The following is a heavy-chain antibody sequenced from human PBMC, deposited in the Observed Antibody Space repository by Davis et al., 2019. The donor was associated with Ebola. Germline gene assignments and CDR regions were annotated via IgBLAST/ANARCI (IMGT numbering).Heavy chain of an antibody. V-gene: IGHV4-34*01. CDR2: INHSEST. CDR1: GGSFTGYY. D-gene: IGHD3-16*01. J-gene: IGHJ4*02. Sequence: PSETLSLTCAVYGGSFTGYYWSWIRQPPGKGLEWIGEINHSESTNYNPSLKSRVTISLDTSKNQFFLRLNSVTAADTAVYFCAALLGPQIHHGTFHYWGQGALVTVSS. CDR3: AALLGPQIHHGTFHY.